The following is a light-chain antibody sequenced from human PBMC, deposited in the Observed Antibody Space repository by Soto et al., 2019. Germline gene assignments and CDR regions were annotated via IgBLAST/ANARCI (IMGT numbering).Light chain of an antibody. CDR2: AAY. Sequence: ELVMTQSPATLSVSPGDSATLSCRASESVTSSLAWYQQKPGQPPRLLIYAAYTRATDVPARFSGGGSETEFTLTISSLQSEDFAVYFCQQYNIWPLWTXGQGTKVDIK. J-gene: IGKJ1*01. V-gene: IGKV3-15*01. CDR1: ESVTSS. CDR3: QQYNIWPLWT.